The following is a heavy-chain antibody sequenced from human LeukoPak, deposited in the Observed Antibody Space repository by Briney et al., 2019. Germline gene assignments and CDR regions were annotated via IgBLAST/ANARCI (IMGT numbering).Heavy chain of an antibody. CDR2: ISTYSGNT. CDR3: AKGGSRVVTYGNFDY. J-gene: IGHJ4*02. Sequence: ASVKVSCKPSGYTFTSYALSWVRQAPGQGLEWMGWISTYSGNTNYAQKLQGRITMTIETSTSTAYMELRSLRSDDTAVYYCAKGGSRVVTYGNFDYWGQGTLVTVSS. CDR1: GYTFTSYA. D-gene: IGHD2-21*02. V-gene: IGHV1-18*01.